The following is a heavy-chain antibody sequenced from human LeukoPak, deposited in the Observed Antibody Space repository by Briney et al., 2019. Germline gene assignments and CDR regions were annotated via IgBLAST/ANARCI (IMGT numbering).Heavy chain of an antibody. CDR2: INPSGGST. CDR1: GYTFTSDY. V-gene: IGHV1-46*01. CDR3: ARAISRWFDP. Sequence: VASVKVSCKASGYTFTSDYIHWVRQAPGQGLEWMGIINPSGGSTSYAQKFQGRVTMTRDTSTSTVYMELSSLRSEDTAVYYCARAISRWFDPWGQGTLVTVSS. J-gene: IGHJ5*02.